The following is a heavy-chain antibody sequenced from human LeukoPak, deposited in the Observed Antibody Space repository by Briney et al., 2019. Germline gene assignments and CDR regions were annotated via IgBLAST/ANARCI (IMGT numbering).Heavy chain of an antibody. J-gene: IGHJ3*02. CDR2: INHSGST. CDR1: GGSISSGGYY. V-gene: IGHV4-30-2*01. CDR3: ARGLAMASLGAFDI. D-gene: IGHD5-18*01. Sequence: PSQTLSLTCTVSGGSISSGGYYWSWIRQPPGKGLEWIGEINHSGSTNYNPSLKSRVTISVDTSKNQFSLKLSSVTAADTAVYYCARGLAMASLGAFDIWGQGTMVTVSS.